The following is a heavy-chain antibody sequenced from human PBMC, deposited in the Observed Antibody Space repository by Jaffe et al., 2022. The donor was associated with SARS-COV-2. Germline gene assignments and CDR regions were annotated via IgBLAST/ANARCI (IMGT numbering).Heavy chain of an antibody. CDR2: IKQDGSEK. J-gene: IGHJ4*02. CDR3: ARGGGSGSYYPAYFDY. Sequence: EVQLVESGGGLVQPGGSLRLSCAASGFTFSSYWMSWVRQAPGRGLEWVANIKQDGSEKYYVDSVKGRFTISRDNAKNSLFLQMNSLRAEDTAVYYCARGGGSGSYYPAYFDYWGQGTLVTVSS. CDR1: GFTFSSYW. V-gene: IGHV3-7*01. D-gene: IGHD3-10*01.